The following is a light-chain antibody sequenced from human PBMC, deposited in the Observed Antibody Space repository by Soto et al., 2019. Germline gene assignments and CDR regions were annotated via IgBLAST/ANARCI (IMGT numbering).Light chain of an antibody. V-gene: IGLV2-8*01. J-gene: IGLJ2*01. Sequence: QSALTQPPSASGSPGQSVTISCTGTSSDVGAYNYVSWYQQHPGRAPKLMIYEVRKGPSGVPDRFSGSKSDNTASLTVSGLQAEDEADYYCSSYAGNNNFVVFGGGTKLTVL. CDR3: SSYAGNNNFVV. CDR1: SSDVGAYNY. CDR2: EVR.